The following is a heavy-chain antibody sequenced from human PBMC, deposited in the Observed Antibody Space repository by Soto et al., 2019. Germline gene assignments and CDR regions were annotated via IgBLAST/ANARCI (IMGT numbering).Heavy chain of an antibody. CDR1: GGTFSSYA. Sequence: GASVKVSCKASGGTFSSYAISWVRQAPGQGVEWMGGIIPIFDTANYAQKFQGRVTITADESTSTAYMELSSLRSEDTAVYYCARGSSSSGPYYYYYYGMDVWGQGTTVTVS. J-gene: IGHJ6*02. CDR2: IIPIFDTA. V-gene: IGHV1-69*13. CDR3: ARGSSSSGPYYYYYYGMDV. D-gene: IGHD6-6*01.